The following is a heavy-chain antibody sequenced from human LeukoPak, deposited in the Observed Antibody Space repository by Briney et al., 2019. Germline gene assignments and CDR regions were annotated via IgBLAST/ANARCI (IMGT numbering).Heavy chain of an antibody. Sequence: GGSLRLSCAASGFTFSSYEMNWARQAPGKGLEWVSYISSSGSTIYYADSVKGRFTISRDNAKNSLYLQMNSLRAEDTAVYYCARVGDCSSTSCYFYFDYWGQGTLVTVSS. V-gene: IGHV3-48*03. J-gene: IGHJ4*02. D-gene: IGHD2-2*01. CDR2: ISSSGSTI. CDR3: ARVGDCSSTSCYFYFDY. CDR1: GFTFSSYE.